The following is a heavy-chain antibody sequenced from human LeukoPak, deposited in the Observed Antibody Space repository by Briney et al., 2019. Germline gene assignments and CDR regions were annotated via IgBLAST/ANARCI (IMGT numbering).Heavy chain of an antibody. J-gene: IGHJ4*02. V-gene: IGHV3-48*01. Sequence: GSLRLSCVASGFTFSNYSMNWVRQTPGKGLEWVSYISSSGYTIYYADSVKGRFTISRDNSKNTLYLQMNSLRAEDMAVYYCAKDYYGSGSYWYWGQGTLVTVSP. CDR3: AKDYYGSGSYWY. D-gene: IGHD3-10*01. CDR1: GFTFSNYS. CDR2: ISSSGYTI.